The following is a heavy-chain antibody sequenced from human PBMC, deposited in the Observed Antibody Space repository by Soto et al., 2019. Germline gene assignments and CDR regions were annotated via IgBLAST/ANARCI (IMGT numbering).Heavy chain of an antibody. CDR3: VRGAAAGYYGVDV. J-gene: IGHJ6*02. Sequence: EVQLVESGGGLVQPGVSLRLSCAASGFTFSSYWMHWVRQTPGKGLVWVSRIHFDGTTTNYVDSVKGRFTISRDNAKNTVYLQMNRLRVGDTAVYYCVRGAAAGYYGVDVWGQGTTVTVSS. D-gene: IGHD6-13*01. CDR2: IHFDGTTT. CDR1: GFTFSSYW. V-gene: IGHV3-74*01.